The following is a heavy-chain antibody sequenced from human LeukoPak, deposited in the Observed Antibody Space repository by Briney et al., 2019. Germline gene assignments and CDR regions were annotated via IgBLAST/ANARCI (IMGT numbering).Heavy chain of an antibody. V-gene: IGHV4-59*02. CDR1: GASVTTYY. J-gene: IGHJ4*02. Sequence: SETLSLTCTVSGASVTTYYWSWIRQPPGKGLEFIGHIYYTGSTNYNPSLKSRVTMSVDTSKNQFSLRLTSVTATDTAVYYCARGQRNYSRAVDDWGQGPLVTVSS. CDR3: ARGQRNYSRAVDD. D-gene: IGHD1-7*01. CDR2: IYYTGST.